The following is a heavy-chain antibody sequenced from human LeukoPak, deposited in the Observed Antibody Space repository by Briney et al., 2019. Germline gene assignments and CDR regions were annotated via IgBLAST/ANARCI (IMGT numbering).Heavy chain of an antibody. V-gene: IGHV3-23*01. CDR1: GFTFSSYA. CDR2: ISGSGGST. Sequence: GGSPRLSCAASGFTFSSYAMSWVRQAPGKGLEWVSAISGSGGSTYYADSVKGRFTISRDNSKNTLYLQMNSLRAEDTAVYYCAKSANLVGAEYYFDYWGQGTLVTVSS. CDR3: AKSANLVGAEYYFDY. J-gene: IGHJ4*02. D-gene: IGHD1-26*01.